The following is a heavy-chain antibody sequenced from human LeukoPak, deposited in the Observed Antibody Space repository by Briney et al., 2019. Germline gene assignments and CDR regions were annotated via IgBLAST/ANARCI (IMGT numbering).Heavy chain of an antibody. CDR1: GFTFSIYA. Sequence: GGSVRLSCAASGFTFSIYAMSWVRQAPGKGLEWVSAISGSGGSTYYADSVKGRFTISRDNSKNTLYLQMNSLRAEDTAVYYCASRLSYCSGGSCYSHHDAFDIWGQGTMVTVSS. V-gene: IGHV3-23*01. D-gene: IGHD2-15*01. J-gene: IGHJ3*02. CDR3: ASRLSYCSGGSCYSHHDAFDI. CDR2: ISGSGGST.